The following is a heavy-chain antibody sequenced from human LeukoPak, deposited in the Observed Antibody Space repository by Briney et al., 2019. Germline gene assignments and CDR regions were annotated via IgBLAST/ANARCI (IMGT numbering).Heavy chain of an antibody. CDR1: GFTFSSYA. Sequence: PGGSLRLSCAASGFTFSSYAMSWVRQAPGKGLEWVSAISGSGGSSYYADSVKGRFTISRDNSKNTLYLQMNSLRAEDTAVYYCAKDSPMRPIAAAGHWGQGTLVTVSS. CDR2: ISGSGGSS. V-gene: IGHV3-23*01. CDR3: AKDSPMRPIAAAGH. D-gene: IGHD6-13*01. J-gene: IGHJ4*02.